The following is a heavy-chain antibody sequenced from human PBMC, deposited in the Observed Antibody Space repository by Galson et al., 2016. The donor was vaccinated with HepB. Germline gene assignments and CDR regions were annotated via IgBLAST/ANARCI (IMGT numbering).Heavy chain of an antibody. CDR1: GFTFRNYG. Sequence: SLRLSCAASGFTFRNYGTHWVRQAPGKGLEWVAAIWYDGNNKYCADSVKGRFTISRDNSKNTLYLQMNSLRVEDTAVYFCVKDLGGAGWLQSGRITYYGMDVWGQGTTVTVSS. V-gene: IGHV3-33*06. CDR3: VKDLGGAGWLQSGRITYYGMDV. J-gene: IGHJ6*02. D-gene: IGHD5-24*01. CDR2: IWYDGNNK.